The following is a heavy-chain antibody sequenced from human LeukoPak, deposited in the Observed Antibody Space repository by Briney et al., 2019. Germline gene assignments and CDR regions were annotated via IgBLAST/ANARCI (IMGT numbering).Heavy chain of an antibody. D-gene: IGHD3-10*01. J-gene: IGHJ4*02. CDR2: FDPEDGET. CDR1: GYTLTELS. CDR3: APYSLRDYGSGSWNY. Sequence: ASVKVSCKVSGYTLTELSTHWVRQAPGKGLEWMGGFDPEDGETIYAQKFQGRVTMTEDTSTDTAYMELSSLRSEDTAVYYCAPYSLRDYGSGSWNYWGQGTLVTVSS. V-gene: IGHV1-24*01.